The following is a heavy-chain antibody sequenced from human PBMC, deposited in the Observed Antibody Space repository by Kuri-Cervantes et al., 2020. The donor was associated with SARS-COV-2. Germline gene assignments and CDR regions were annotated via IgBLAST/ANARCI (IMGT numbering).Heavy chain of an antibody. V-gene: IGHV1-69*11. CDR2: IIPIVGTA. CDR1: GGTFSSYA. D-gene: IGHD3-10*01. Sequence: SVKVSCKASGGTFSSYAISWVRQAPGQGLEWRGRIIPIVGTANYAQKFQGRVTIAADESTSTAYVELSSLRSEDTAVYYCARRSYYYGSGSYYGSRPYYYYGMDVWGQGTTVTVSS. J-gene: IGHJ6*02. CDR3: ARRSYYYGSGSYYGSRPYYYYGMDV.